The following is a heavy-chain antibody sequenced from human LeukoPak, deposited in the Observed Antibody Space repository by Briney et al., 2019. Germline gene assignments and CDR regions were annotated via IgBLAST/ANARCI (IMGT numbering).Heavy chain of an antibody. J-gene: IGHJ4*02. CDR3: AKEPFSYFPFDY. D-gene: IGHD2/OR15-2a*01. Sequence: GGSLRLSCAASGFTFSDYYMSWIRQAPGKGLEWVSYISSSGSTIYYADSVKGRFTISRDNAKNSLYLQMNSLRAEDTAVYYWAKEPFSYFPFDYRGQGTLVTVSS. V-gene: IGHV3-11*01. CDR1: GFTFSDYY. CDR2: ISSSGSTI.